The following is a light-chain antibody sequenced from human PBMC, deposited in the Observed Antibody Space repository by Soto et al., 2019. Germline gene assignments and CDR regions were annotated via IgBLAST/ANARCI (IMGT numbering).Light chain of an antibody. J-gene: IGLJ3*02. CDR1: TSNLGAGYD. Sequence: QSVLTQPPSVSGAPGQRVTLSCTGNTSNLGAGYDVHWYQQLPGAAPKLVIFGNRNRPSGVPERFSGSKSGTSASLAITGLQAEDEAEYYCQAYDYSLTASVFGGGTKVTVL. CDR2: GNR. CDR3: QAYDYSLTASV. V-gene: IGLV1-40*01.